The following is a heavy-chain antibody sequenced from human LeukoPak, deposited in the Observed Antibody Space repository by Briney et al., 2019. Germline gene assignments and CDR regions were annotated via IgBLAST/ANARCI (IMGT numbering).Heavy chain of an antibody. Sequence: KPSETPFPTLTFPGCSLRRYYWSWVRQPPGKGLEWGGDIYYSGSTNYNPSLKSRVTISVDTSKNQFSLKLSSVTAADTAVYYCARGGTYYDFWSGNWFDPWGQGTLVTVSS. V-gene: IGHV4-59*01. CDR2: IYYSGST. J-gene: IGHJ5*02. D-gene: IGHD3-3*01. CDR1: GCSLRRYY. CDR3: ARGGTYYDFWSGNWFDP.